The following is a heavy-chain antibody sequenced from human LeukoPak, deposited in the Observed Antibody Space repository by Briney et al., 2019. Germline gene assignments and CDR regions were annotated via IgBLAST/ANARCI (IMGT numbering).Heavy chain of an antibody. J-gene: IGHJ3*02. Sequence: SETLSLTCTVSGGSISSYYWSWIRQPPGKGLEWIGEINHSGSTNYNPSLKSRVTISVDTSKNQFSLKLSSVTAADTAVYYCARARGYSYGYDAFDIWGQGTMVTVSS. D-gene: IGHD5-18*01. CDR2: INHSGST. CDR1: GGSISSYY. V-gene: IGHV4-34*01. CDR3: ARARGYSYGYDAFDI.